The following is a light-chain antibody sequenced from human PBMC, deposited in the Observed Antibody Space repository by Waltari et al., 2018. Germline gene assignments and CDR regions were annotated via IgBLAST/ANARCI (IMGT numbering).Light chain of an antibody. CDR2: AAS. CDR1: QAISSF. Sequence: DIQLTQSPSFLSASVGDRVTIPRRASQAISSFLAWSQQRPGTAPKLLISAASTLQSGVPSRFSGSGSGTEFTLTISSLQPEDFATYYCQQLNIYPHTFGQGTKLEI. CDR3: QQLNIYPHT. V-gene: IGKV1-9*01. J-gene: IGKJ2*01.